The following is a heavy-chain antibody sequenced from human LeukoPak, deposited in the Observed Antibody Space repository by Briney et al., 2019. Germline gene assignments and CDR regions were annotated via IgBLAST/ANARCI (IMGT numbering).Heavy chain of an antibody. D-gene: IGHD2-21*02. CDR1: GYTFISYV. V-gene: IGHV1-18*01. CDR3: ARDLYAGVLTY. Sequence: ASVKVSCKASGYTFISYVINWVRQAPGQGLEWMGRISPYNGNTNYAQKLQGRVTMTTDTSTSTAYMELRSLRSDDTAVYYCARDLYAGVLTYWGQGTLVTVSS. J-gene: IGHJ4*02. CDR2: ISPYNGNT.